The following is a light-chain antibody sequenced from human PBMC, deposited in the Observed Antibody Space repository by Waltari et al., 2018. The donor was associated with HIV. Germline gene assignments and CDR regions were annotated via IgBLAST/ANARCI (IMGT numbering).Light chain of an antibody. J-gene: IGLJ3*02. CDR2: RSN. CDR1: NSHIGSTY. CDR3: AAWDDGLSGPV. V-gene: IGLV1-47*01. Sequence: QSVLTQPPSASGTPGQRVTISCSGSNSHIGSTYVYWYQQPPGTAPKLLIYRSNQRPSGVPDRFSGSKSGTSASLAISGLRSDDEADYYCAAWDDGLSGPVFGGGTKLTVL.